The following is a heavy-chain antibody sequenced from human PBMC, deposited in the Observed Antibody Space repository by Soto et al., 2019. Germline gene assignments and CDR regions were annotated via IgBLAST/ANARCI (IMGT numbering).Heavy chain of an antibody. CDR1: GFTFSSYG. Sequence: VGPLRLSCAASGFTFSSYGMHWVRQAPGKGLEWVAVISYDGSNKYYADSVKGRFTISRDNSKNTLYLQMNSLRAEDTAVYYCAKDAQYSSSYYYYYGMDVWGQGTTVTVSS. D-gene: IGHD6-6*01. V-gene: IGHV3-30*18. CDR3: AKDAQYSSSYYYYYGMDV. CDR2: ISYDGSNK. J-gene: IGHJ6*02.